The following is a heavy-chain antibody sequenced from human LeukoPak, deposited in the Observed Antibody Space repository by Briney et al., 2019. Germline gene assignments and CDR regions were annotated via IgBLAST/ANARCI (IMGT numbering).Heavy chain of an antibody. CDR1: GGSISNSGHY. J-gene: IGHJ4*02. V-gene: IGHV4-39*01. D-gene: IGHD6-19*01. CDR2: IYYSGST. Sequence: SETLSLTCTVSGGSISNSGHYWVWIRQPPGKGLEWIGSIYYSGSTYYNPSLKSRVTISVDTSKNQFSLKLSSVTAADTAVYYCASYQWRAYRYYFDYWGQGTLVTVSS. CDR3: ASYQWRAYRYYFDY.